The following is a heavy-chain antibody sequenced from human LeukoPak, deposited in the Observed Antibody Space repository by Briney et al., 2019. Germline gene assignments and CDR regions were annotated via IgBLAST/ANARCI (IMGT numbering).Heavy chain of an antibody. V-gene: IGHV4-4*07. CDR2: IYTSGST. CDR3: ARDHYPSRAFDI. J-gene: IGHJ3*02. Sequence: SETLSLTCTVSGGSISSYYWSWIRQPAGKGLEWIGRIYTSGSTNYNPSLKSRVTMSVDTSKNQFSLKLSSVTAADTAVYYCARDHYPSRAFDIWGQRTMVTVSS. D-gene: IGHD1-26*01. CDR1: GGSISSYY.